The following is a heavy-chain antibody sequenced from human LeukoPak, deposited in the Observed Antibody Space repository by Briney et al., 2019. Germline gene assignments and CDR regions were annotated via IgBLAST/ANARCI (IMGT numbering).Heavy chain of an antibody. CDR3: ARQWLEQSPLWDYFDY. Sequence: ASVTVSCKASGYTFTGYYMHWLRQAPGQGLEWMGWINPNSGGTNYAQKFQGWVTMTRDTSISTAYMELSRLRSDDTAVYYCARQWLEQSPLWDYFDYWGQGTLVTVSS. CDR2: INPNSGGT. CDR1: GYTFTGYY. J-gene: IGHJ4*02. V-gene: IGHV1-2*04. D-gene: IGHD6-19*01.